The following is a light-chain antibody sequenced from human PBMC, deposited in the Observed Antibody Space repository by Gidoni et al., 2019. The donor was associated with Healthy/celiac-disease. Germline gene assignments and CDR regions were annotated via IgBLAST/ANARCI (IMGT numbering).Light chain of an antibody. J-gene: IGKJ4*01. CDR3: QRLNSYPG. CDR1: QGISSY. CDR2: AAS. Sequence: DIQLTQSPSFLSASVGDRVTITCRASQGISSYLAWYQQKPGKAPKLLIYAASTLQSGVPSRFSGSGSGTEFTLTISSLQPEDFATYYCQRLNSYPGFGGGTKVEIK. V-gene: IGKV1-9*01.